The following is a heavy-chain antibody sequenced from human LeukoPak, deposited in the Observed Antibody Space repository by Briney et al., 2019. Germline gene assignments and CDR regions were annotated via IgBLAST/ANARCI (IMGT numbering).Heavy chain of an antibody. D-gene: IGHD3-10*01. CDR1: GGTFSSYA. CDR3: AKDAYGYYYYYYMDV. Sequence: SVKVSCKASGGTFSSYAISWVRQAPGQGLEWMGGIIPIFGTANYAQKFQGRVTITADESTSTAYMELSSLRSEDTAVYYCAKDAYGYYYYYYMDVWGKGTTVTVSS. CDR2: IIPIFGTA. J-gene: IGHJ6*03. V-gene: IGHV1-69*13.